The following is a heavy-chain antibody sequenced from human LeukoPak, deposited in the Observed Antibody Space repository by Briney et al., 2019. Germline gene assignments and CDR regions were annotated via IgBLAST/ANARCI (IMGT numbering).Heavy chain of an antibody. CDR1: GGSISSGSYY. CDR2: FYYSGST. V-gene: IGHV4-61*01. Sequence: SETLSLTCTVSGGSISSGSYYYNWIRQPPGKGLEWIGYFYYSGSTNYSPSLKSRVTISVHTSKNQFSLKLSSVTAADTAVYYCARALVNCGGDCYLDWYFDLWGRGTLVTVSS. CDR3: ARALVNCGGDCYLDWYFDL. J-gene: IGHJ2*01. D-gene: IGHD2-21*02.